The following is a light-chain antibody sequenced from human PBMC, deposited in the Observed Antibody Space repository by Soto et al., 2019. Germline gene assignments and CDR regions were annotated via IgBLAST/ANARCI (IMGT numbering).Light chain of an antibody. V-gene: IGKV1-5*01. CDR1: QNIRNL. CDR2: DAS. CDR3: QQYNTYAT. J-gene: IGKJ5*01. Sequence: DIQRTQSRSTLSAAVGDSVTITCRASQNIRNLLAWYQQKPGKAPKPLIYDASTLKTGVPSRFSGSGSGSEFNFTITGLQPDDFATYFCQQYNTYATFGQGTRLEIK.